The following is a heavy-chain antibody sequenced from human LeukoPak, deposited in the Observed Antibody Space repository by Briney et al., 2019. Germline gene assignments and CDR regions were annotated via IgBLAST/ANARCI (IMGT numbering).Heavy chain of an antibody. CDR2: IIPIFGTA. Sequence: SVKVSCKASGGTFSSYAISWVRQAPGQGLEWMGGIIPIFGTANYAQKFQGRVTITADESTSTAYMELSSLRSDDTAVYYCARGKRQSSAGAFDIWGQGTMVTVSS. J-gene: IGHJ3*02. CDR1: GGTFSSYA. V-gene: IGHV1-69*13. CDR3: ARGKRQSSAGAFDI. D-gene: IGHD6-19*01.